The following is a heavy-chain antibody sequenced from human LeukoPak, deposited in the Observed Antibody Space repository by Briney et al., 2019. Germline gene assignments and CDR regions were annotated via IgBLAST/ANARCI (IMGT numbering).Heavy chain of an antibody. CDR3: ARDYVWGSSESDY. D-gene: IGHD7-27*01. V-gene: IGHV3-30*03. CDR2: ISYDGSNK. J-gene: IGHJ4*02. CDR1: GFTFSSYG. Sequence: GGSLRLSCAASGFTFSSYGMHWVRQAPGKGLEWVAVISYDGSNKYYADSVKGRSTISRDNSKNTLYLQMNSLRVEDTAIYYCARDYVWGSSESDYWGQGTLVTVSS.